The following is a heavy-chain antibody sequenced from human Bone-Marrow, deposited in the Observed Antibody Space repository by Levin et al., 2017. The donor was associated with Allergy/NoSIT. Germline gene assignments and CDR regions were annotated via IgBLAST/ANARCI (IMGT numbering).Heavy chain of an antibody. Sequence: PSETLSLTCAVSGGSITSRGWWSWVRQPPGMGLEWIGEIHHSGSINYNPSLKSRVTISVYKSNNQFSLKLISVTAADTAVYYCATYSTSDRGDFYFDYWGQGTLVTVSS. V-gene: IGHV4-4*02. CDR2: IHHSGSI. J-gene: IGHJ4*02. D-gene: IGHD6-6*01. CDR3: ATYSTSDRGDFYFDY. CDR1: GGSITSRGW.